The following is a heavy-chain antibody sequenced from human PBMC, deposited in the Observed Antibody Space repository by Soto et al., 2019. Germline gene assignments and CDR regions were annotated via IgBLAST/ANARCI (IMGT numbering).Heavy chain of an antibody. CDR3: AKEIYDYGEQRGGFDT. D-gene: IGHD3-10*01. Sequence: EVQILESGGGLVQPGGSLRLSCAASGFRLSNYAVSWVRQAPGKGLEWVSGFSGTDGRTDYADSVKGRLTMSRDISNNTVYLQMNSLRAEDTAVYYCAKEIYDYGEQRGGFDTWGQGTPVTVSS. CDR1: GFRLSNYA. J-gene: IGHJ5*02. CDR2: FSGTDGRT. V-gene: IGHV3-23*01.